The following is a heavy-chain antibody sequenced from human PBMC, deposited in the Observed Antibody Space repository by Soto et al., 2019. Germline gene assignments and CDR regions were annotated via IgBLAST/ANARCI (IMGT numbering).Heavy chain of an antibody. CDR2: IIPFLGIT. Sequence: QVQLVLSGAEVKKPWSSVNLSCKASGGTFSSYTISWVRQAPGQGLEWMGRIIPFLGITNYAQKFQGRVTITADKSTSTAYMELSSLRSEDTAVYYCARASYGDSPLDYWGQGTLVTVSS. J-gene: IGHJ4*02. V-gene: IGHV1-69*02. D-gene: IGHD4-17*01. CDR3: ARASYGDSPLDY. CDR1: GGTFSSYT.